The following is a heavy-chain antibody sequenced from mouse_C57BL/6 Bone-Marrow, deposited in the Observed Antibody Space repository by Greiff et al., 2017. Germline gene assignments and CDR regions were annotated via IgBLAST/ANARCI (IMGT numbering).Heavy chain of an antibody. Sequence: VQLQQSGPGLAKPSQTLSLTCSVTGYSITSDYWNWIRQFPGNKLEYMGYISYSGSTYYNPSLKSRISITRDTSKNQYYLQLNSVTTEDTATYYCARGGYEDAMDYWGQGTSVTVSS. D-gene: IGHD3-1*01. V-gene: IGHV3-8*01. J-gene: IGHJ4*01. CDR1: GYSITSDY. CDR2: ISYSGST. CDR3: ARGGYEDAMDY.